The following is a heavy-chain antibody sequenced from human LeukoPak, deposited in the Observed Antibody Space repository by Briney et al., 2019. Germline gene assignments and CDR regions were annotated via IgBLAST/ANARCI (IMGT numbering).Heavy chain of an antibody. V-gene: IGHV1-8*01. CDR3: ARVGYSAIYYYYYGMDV. D-gene: IGHD3-22*01. CDR1: GYTFTSYD. J-gene: IGHJ6*02. CDR2: MNPNSGNT. Sequence: EASVKVSCKASGYTFTSYDIHWVRQATGQGLEWMGWMNPNSGNTGYAQKFQGRVTMTRNTSISTAYMELSSLRSEDTAVYYCARVGYSAIYYYYYGMDVWGQGTTVTVSS.